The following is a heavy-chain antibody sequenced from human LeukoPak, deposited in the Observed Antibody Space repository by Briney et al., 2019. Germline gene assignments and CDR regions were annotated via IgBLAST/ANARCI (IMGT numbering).Heavy chain of an antibody. CDR3: VRGKAAAGAIWFDP. Sequence: SETLSLTCAVYGGSFSGYYWTWIRQPPGKGLEWIGCIYSSGSTSYKPSLKSRITISLDTSKNQFSLNLSSVTAADTAVYYCVRGKAAAGAIWFDPWGQGTLVTVSS. D-gene: IGHD6-13*01. J-gene: IGHJ5*02. CDR1: GGSFSGYY. V-gene: IGHV4-59*01. CDR2: IYSSGST.